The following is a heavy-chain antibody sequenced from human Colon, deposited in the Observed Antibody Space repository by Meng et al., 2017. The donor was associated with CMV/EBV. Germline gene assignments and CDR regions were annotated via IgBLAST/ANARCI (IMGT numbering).Heavy chain of an antibody. V-gene: IGHV4-59*01. Sequence: SETLSLTCTVSGASISSYYWNWIRQPPGKRLEWIGYIYHSGTTSYNPSLKSRLTISVDTSKNQFSLNLRSVTAADTAVYYCARSLSGTYFSGFDPWGQGNLVTAPQ. CDR2: IYHSGTT. J-gene: IGHJ5*02. CDR1: GASISSYY. CDR3: ARSLSGTYFSGFDP. D-gene: IGHD3-10*01.